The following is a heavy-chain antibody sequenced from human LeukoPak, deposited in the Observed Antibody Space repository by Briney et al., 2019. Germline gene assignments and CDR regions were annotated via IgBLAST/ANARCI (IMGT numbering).Heavy chain of an antibody. D-gene: IGHD2-2*01. CDR1: GFTFSGSA. CDR3: TRSVVVPAAPNTYNWFDP. CDR2: IRSKANSYAT. J-gene: IGHJ5*02. V-gene: IGHV3-73*01. Sequence: GGSLRLSCAASGFTFSGSAMHWVRQASGKGLEWVGRIRSKANSYATAYAASVKGGFTISRDDSKNTAYLQMNSLKTEDTAVYYRTRSVVVPAAPNTYNWFDPWGQGTLVTVSS.